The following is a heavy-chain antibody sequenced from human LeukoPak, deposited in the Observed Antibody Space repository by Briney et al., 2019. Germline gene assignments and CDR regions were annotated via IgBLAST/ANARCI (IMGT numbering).Heavy chain of an antibody. Sequence: GGSLRLSCAASGFTVSSNYMSWVRQAPGKGLEWVSVIYSGGSTYYADSVKGRFTISRDNSKNTLYLQMNSLRAEDTAVYYCARDARYYGSGSKDGFDIWGQGTMVTVSS. CDR1: GFTVSSNY. CDR2: IYSGGST. J-gene: IGHJ3*02. D-gene: IGHD3-10*01. V-gene: IGHV3-66*01. CDR3: ARDARYYGSGSKDGFDI.